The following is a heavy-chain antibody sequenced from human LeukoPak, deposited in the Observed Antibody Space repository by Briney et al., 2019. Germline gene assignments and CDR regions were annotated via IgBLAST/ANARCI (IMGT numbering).Heavy chain of an antibody. Sequence: SETLPLTCAVYGGSFSGYYWSWIRQPPGKGLEWIGEINHSGSTNYNPSLKSRVTISVDTSKNQFSLKLSSVTAADTAVYYCARVGGIAAHYYFDYWGQGTLVTVSS. J-gene: IGHJ4*02. CDR2: INHSGST. D-gene: IGHD6-13*01. V-gene: IGHV4-34*01. CDR3: ARVGGIAAHYYFDY. CDR1: GGSFSGYY.